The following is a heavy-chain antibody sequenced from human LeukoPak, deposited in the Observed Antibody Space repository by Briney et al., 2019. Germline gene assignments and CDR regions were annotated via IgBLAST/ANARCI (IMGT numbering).Heavy chain of an antibody. CDR1: RGALSSSTYY. CDR2: IFYSGTT. J-gene: IGHJ3*02. Sequence: SETLSLTCRVSRGALSSSTYYWGWIRHPPGEGLEWVGNIFYSGTTYYNPSLPSLKSRVGILVDTSKNQFTLKLRSVTAADRAVYYCASLRKRGGAFDIWGQGTMVTVSS. CDR3: ASLRKRGGAFDI. V-gene: IGHV4-39*06.